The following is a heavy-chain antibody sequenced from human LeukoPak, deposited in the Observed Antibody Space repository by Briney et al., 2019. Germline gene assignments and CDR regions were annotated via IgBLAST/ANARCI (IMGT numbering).Heavy chain of an antibody. Sequence: GGSLRLSCAASGFTFSNYAMSWVRQAPGKGLEWVSVISGSGGSTYYGDSVRGRFTISRDNSKNTLYLQMNSLRAEDTAVYYCAKAGSGYYWGQGTLVTVSS. V-gene: IGHV3-23*01. CDR2: ISGSGGST. D-gene: IGHD3-10*01. CDR1: GFTFSNYA. J-gene: IGHJ4*02. CDR3: AKAGSGYY.